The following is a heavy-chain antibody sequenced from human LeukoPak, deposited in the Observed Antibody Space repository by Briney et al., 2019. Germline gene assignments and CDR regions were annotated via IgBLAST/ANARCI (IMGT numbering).Heavy chain of an antibody. CDR1: GSSISSYY. CDR2: IYYSGST. Sequence: SETLSLTYTVSGSSISSYYWSWIRQPPGKGLEWIGYIYYSGSTNYNPSLKSRVTISVDTSKNQFSLKLSSVTAADTAVYYCARARTYSSSWYGYFQHWGQGTLVTVSS. V-gene: IGHV4-59*01. CDR3: ARARTYSSSWYGYFQH. D-gene: IGHD6-13*01. J-gene: IGHJ1*01.